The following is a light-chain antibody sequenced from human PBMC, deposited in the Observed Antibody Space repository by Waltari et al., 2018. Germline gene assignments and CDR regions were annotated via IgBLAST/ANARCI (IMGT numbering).Light chain of an antibody. CDR1: SSDVGGYNY. CDR3: SSYTSSSLEV. Sequence: QSALTQPASVSGSPGQSITISCTGTSSDVGGYNYVSWYQQHPGKAPNLMIYDVRNRPSGVSNRFSGSKSGNTASLTISGLQAEDEADYYCSSYTSSSLEVFGTGTKVTVL. J-gene: IGLJ1*01. CDR2: DVR. V-gene: IGLV2-14*03.